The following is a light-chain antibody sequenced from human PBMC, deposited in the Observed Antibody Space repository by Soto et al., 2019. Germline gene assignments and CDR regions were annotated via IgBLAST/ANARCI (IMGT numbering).Light chain of an antibody. V-gene: IGKV1-27*01. Sequence: DIRMTQSPSSLSASIGDRVTITCRASHDITNFLAWYRQKPGEHPKLLISGATALQSGVPRRFSGSGSGTDFTLTIGSLQPEDVATYYCQQFLSAPLTFGQGTRL. CDR2: GAT. CDR1: HDITNF. J-gene: IGKJ5*01. CDR3: QQFLSAPLT.